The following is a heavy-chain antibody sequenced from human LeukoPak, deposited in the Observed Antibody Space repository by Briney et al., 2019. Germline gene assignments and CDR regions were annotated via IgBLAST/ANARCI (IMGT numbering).Heavy chain of an antibody. CDR2: IIPILGIA. CDR3: ARGGPTWELLY. J-gene: IGHJ4*02. D-gene: IGHD1-26*01. V-gene: IGHV1-69*04. CDR1: GGTFSSYA. Sequence: SVKVSCKASGGTFSSYAISWVRQAPGQGLEWMGRIIPILGIANYAQKFQGRVTITADKSTSTAYMELSSLRSEDTAVYYCARGGPTWELLYWGQGTLSPSPQ.